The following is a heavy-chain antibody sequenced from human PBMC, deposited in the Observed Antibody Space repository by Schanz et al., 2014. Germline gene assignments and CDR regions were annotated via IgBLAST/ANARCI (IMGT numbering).Heavy chain of an antibody. CDR1: GFSLDIFA. V-gene: IGHV3-48*04. Sequence: DVHLLESGGGLVQPGGSLRLSCATSGFSLDIFAVSWVRQAPGKGLEWVSYISGSSRTIYYADSMKGRFTISRDNSKNSLYLQMNSLRAEDTAVYYCARSRSGFYFDYWGQGTLVTVSS. CDR2: ISGSSRTI. CDR3: ARSRSGFYFDY. J-gene: IGHJ4*02. D-gene: IGHD1-26*01.